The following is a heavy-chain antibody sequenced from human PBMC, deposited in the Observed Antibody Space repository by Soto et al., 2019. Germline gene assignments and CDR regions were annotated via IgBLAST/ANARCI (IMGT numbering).Heavy chain of an antibody. CDR2: INPNSGGT. V-gene: IGHV1-2*02. D-gene: IGHD5-18*01. Sequence: ASVKVSCKASGYTFTGYYMHWVRQAPGQGLEWMGWINPNSGGTNYAQKFQGRVTMTRDTSISTAYMGLSRLRSDDTAVYYCARRALRGYSSMNWFDPWGQGTLVTVSS. CDR3: ARRALRGYSSMNWFDP. CDR1: GYTFTGYY. J-gene: IGHJ5*02.